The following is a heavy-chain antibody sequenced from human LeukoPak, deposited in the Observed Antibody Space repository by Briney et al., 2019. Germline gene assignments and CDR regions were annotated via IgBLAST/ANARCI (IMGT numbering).Heavy chain of an antibody. Sequence: SETLSLTCTVSGGSMNSTSYYWGWIRQPPGKGPDWIANIYYSGTTHYNPSLKSRVTISVDMSRNQFSLILRSVTAADTAVYYCARLGYSTGWYNSWGQGTLVTVSS. CDR1: GGSMNSTSYY. CDR2: IYYSGTT. D-gene: IGHD6-25*01. J-gene: IGHJ5*01. V-gene: IGHV4-39*01. CDR3: ARLGYSTGWYNS.